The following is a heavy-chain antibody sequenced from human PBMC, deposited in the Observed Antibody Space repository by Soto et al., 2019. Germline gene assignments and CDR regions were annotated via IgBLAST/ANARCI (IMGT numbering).Heavy chain of an antibody. J-gene: IGHJ4*02. Sequence: QVQLQESGPGLVKPSQTLSLTCTVSGGSISSGDYYWSWIRQPPGKGLEWIGYVYYSGSSYYNPSLKRQATTSGDTSKNQCSLKLSSVTAANTAVYHCAIYGGNSVYFDSWGQGTLVTVSS. CDR3: AIYGGNSVYFDS. D-gene: IGHD4-17*01. CDR2: VYYSGSS. V-gene: IGHV4-30-4*01. CDR1: GGSISSGDYY.